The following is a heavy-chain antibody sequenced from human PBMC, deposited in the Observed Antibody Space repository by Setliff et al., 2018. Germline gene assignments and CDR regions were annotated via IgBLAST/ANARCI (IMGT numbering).Heavy chain of an antibody. V-gene: IGHV4-59*12. D-gene: IGHD6-13*01. Sequence: SETLSLTCAVSGGSISTYYWSWIRQPPGKGLEWIGYIYYSGSTYYSPSLKSRVTISVDTSKNQLSLKLSSVTAADTAVYYCARDPLSRIAAAGGYTYGNWFDPWGQGTLVTVSS. CDR1: GGSISTYY. CDR3: ARDPLSRIAAAGGYTYGNWFDP. CDR2: IYYSGST. J-gene: IGHJ5*02.